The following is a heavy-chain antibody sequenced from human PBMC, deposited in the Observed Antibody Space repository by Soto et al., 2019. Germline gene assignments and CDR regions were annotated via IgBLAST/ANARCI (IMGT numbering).Heavy chain of an antibody. V-gene: IGHV4-61*08. D-gene: IGHD3-22*01. Sequence: SETLSLTCTVSGGSISSGGYYWSWIRQHPGKGLEWIGYVYYTGTTTYSPSLKSRVTISVDTSMNQISLKLSSVTAADTAFYYCARLGGYYQSLGTWGQGTLVTVSS. CDR2: VYYTGTT. CDR3: ARLGGYYQSLGT. J-gene: IGHJ5*02. CDR1: GGSISSGGYY.